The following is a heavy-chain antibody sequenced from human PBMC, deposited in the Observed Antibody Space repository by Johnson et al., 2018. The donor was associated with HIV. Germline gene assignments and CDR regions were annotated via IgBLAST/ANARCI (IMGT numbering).Heavy chain of an antibody. Sequence: VQLVESGGGLVQPGGSLRLACAASGLTVSSNYMSWVRQAPGKGLEWVSAIGTAGDTYYPGSVKGRFTISRENANNSLYLQMNSLRAGDTAVYYCARDGGMTTVTRGAFDIWGQGTMVTVSS. CDR3: ARDGGMTTVTRGAFDI. CDR2: IGTAGDT. J-gene: IGHJ3*02. D-gene: IGHD4-17*01. V-gene: IGHV3-13*01. CDR1: GLTVSSNY.